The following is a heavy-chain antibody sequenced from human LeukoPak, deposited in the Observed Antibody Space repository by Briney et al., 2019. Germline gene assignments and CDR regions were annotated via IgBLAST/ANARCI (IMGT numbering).Heavy chain of an antibody. D-gene: IGHD4-17*01. J-gene: IGHJ4*02. V-gene: IGHV4-59*01. CDR1: GGSISSYY. CDR3: ARDYGDYLDY. Sequence: SETLSLTCTVSGGSISSYYWSWIRQPPGEGLEWIGYIYYSGSTNYNPSLKSRVTISVDTSKNQFSLKLSSVTAADTAVYYCARDYGDYLDYWGQGTLVTVSS. CDR2: IYYSGST.